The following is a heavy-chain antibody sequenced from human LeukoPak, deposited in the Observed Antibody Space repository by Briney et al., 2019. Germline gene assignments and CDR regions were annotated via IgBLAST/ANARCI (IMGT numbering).Heavy chain of an antibody. CDR1: GYTFSTYG. Sequence: ASVTVSFKSSGYTFSTYGISWVRQAPGQGLEWVGWISAYKGNTYYAQKLQGRVTMTTDTSTSTAYMELRSLRSDDTAIYYCARDLYYYGSGSYYDVFDVWGQGTMVTVSS. V-gene: IGHV1-18*01. CDR2: ISAYKGNT. J-gene: IGHJ3*01. D-gene: IGHD3-10*01. CDR3: ARDLYYYGSGSYYDVFDV.